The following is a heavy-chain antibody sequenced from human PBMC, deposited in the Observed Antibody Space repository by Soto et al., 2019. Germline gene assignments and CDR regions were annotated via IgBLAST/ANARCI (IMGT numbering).Heavy chain of an antibody. J-gene: IGHJ3*02. V-gene: IGHV1-18*04. CDR2: ISAYNGNT. Sequence: ASVKVSCKASGYTFTDYYMHWVRQAPGQGLEWMGWISAYNGNTNYAQKLQGRVTMTTDTSTSTAYMELRSLRSDDTAVYYCVSLVVVAATRAFDIWGQGTMVTVSS. CDR1: GYTFTDYY. CDR3: VSLVVVAATRAFDI. D-gene: IGHD2-15*01.